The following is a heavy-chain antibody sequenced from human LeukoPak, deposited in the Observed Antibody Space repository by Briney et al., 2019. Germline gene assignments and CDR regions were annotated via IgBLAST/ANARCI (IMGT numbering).Heavy chain of an antibody. CDR1: GFTFSNYG. Sequence: PGGSLRLSCAASGFTFSNYGMHWVRQGPGKGLGWVAVISPDGSGKFYADAVKGRFTISRDNSMNTLFLQMNSLRGEDTALYYCAKERGAFSAYDYWGQGTLVTVSS. V-gene: IGHV3-30*18. D-gene: IGHD6-19*01. CDR3: AKERGAFSAYDY. CDR2: ISPDGSGK. J-gene: IGHJ4*02.